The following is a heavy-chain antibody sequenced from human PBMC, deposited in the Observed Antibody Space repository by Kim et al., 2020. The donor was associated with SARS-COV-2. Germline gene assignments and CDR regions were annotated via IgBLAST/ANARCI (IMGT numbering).Heavy chain of an antibody. Sequence: GRFTISRDNAKNALYLQMNSLRAEDTAVYYCARGPDIVVVVAADYWYFDLWGRGTLVTVSS. D-gene: IGHD2-15*01. V-gene: IGHV3-11*06. CDR3: ARGPDIVVVVAADYWYFDL. J-gene: IGHJ2*01.